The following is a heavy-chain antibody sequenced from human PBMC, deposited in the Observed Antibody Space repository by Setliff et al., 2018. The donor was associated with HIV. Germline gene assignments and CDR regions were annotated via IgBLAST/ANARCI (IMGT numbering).Heavy chain of an antibody. Sequence: ASVKVSCKASGYTFISYGIYWVRQAPGQGLEWMGWISNYNGNTNYAQKFHGRVTMTTDTSTRTAYVEMRGLTYDDTAVYYCARASGGNSVENGFDIWGQGTMVTVSS. CDR3: ARASGGNSVENGFDI. CDR2: ISNYNGNT. J-gene: IGHJ3*02. V-gene: IGHV1-18*01. D-gene: IGHD1-26*01. CDR1: GYTFISYG.